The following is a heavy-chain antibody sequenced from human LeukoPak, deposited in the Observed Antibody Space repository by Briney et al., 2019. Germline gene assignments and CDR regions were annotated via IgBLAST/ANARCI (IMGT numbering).Heavy chain of an antibody. D-gene: IGHD3-22*01. CDR3: AGRNYYHENSGNSLYYFGF. V-gene: IGHV1-18*01. CDR2: ISPYNGQT. CDR1: GYTFSSYG. J-gene: IGHJ4*02. Sequence: GASVKVSCKASGYTFSSYGISWVRQAPGQGLEWGGWISPYNGQTNYLQKVQGRVTMTTDTSTNTAYMELRSLRSDDTAVYYCAGRNYYHENSGNSLYYFGFWGQGTLVTVSS.